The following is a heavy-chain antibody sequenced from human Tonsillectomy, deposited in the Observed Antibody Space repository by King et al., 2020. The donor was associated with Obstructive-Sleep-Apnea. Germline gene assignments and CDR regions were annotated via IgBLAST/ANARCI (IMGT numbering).Heavy chain of an antibody. CDR2: IHYSGRS. Sequence: QLQESGPGLVKPSETLSLICTVSGDSISSYYWSWIRQPPGKGLEWIGYIHYSGRSNYSPSLKSRVTISVDTSKNQFSLKLSSVTAADTAVYYCARLRGLYQVATYYYHAMDVWGQGTAVTVSS. J-gene: IGHJ6*02. CDR3: ARLRGLYQVATYYYHAMDV. CDR1: GDSISSYY. V-gene: IGHV4-59*01. D-gene: IGHD2-2*01.